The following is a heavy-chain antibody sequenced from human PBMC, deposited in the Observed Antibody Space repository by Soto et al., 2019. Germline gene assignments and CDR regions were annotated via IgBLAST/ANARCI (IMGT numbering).Heavy chain of an antibody. J-gene: IGHJ5*01. V-gene: IGHV3-7*04. Sequence: AGGSLRLSCVVSGFSLSGYWMSWVRQAPGKGLEWVANINEDGTTTYYVDSVKGRFTISRDNAKNSLYLQMNSLRVEDTAVYYCVRDYFGPDPSWGQGTLVTVS. CDR2: INEDGTTT. CDR1: GFSLSGYW. D-gene: IGHD3-10*01. CDR3: VRDYFGPDPS.